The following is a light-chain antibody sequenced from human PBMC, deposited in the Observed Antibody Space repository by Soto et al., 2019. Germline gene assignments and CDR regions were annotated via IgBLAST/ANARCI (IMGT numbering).Light chain of an antibody. CDR1: QSVSTY. J-gene: IGKJ5*01. Sequence: EIVLTQSPATLSLSPGERATLSCRASQSVSTYLGWYQQKPGQAPRLLIYDASNRATGIPARFSGSGSGTDFILTISSLEPEDFAVYYCQQRSNWITFGQGTRLEIK. V-gene: IGKV3-11*01. CDR2: DAS. CDR3: QQRSNWIT.